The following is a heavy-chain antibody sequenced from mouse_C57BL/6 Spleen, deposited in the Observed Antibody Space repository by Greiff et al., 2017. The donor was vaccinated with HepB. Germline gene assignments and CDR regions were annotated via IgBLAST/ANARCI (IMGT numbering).Heavy chain of an antibody. V-gene: IGHV14-4*01. J-gene: IGHJ2*01. Sequence: DVQLQESGAELVRPGASVKLSCTASGFNIKDDYMHWVKQRPEQGLEWIGWIDPENGDTEYASKFQGKATITADTSSNTAYLQLSSLTSEDTAVYYCPLRSYFDYWGQGTTLTVSS. CDR2: IDPENGDT. CDR3: PLRSYFDY. D-gene: IGHD1-1*01. CDR1: GFNIKDDY.